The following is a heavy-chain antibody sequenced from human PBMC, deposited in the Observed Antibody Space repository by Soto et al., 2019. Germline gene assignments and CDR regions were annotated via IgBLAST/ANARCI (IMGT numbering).Heavy chain of an antibody. CDR1: GFTFSTHS. J-gene: IGHJ6*04. Sequence: EVQLVESGGGLVQPGGSLKLSCAASGFTFSTHSMNWVRQAPGRGLEWVSYIHSSSSWEVYADSVRGRFTVSRDNAKNSLYLQMSSLRAEDTAVYYCGFDFWLVPTVWGKGTTVTVSS. CDR2: IHSSSSWE. D-gene: IGHD3-3*01. V-gene: IGHV3-48*01. CDR3: GFDFWLVPTV.